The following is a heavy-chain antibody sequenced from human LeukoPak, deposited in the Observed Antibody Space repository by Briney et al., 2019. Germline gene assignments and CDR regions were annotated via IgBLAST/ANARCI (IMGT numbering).Heavy chain of an antibody. V-gene: IGHV4-38-2*02. J-gene: IGHJ4*02. CDR2: IYHSGST. CDR1: GYSIGSGYY. D-gene: IGHD4-17*01. Sequence: SETLSLTCTVSGYSIGSGYYWGWIRQPPGKGLEWIGSIYHSGSTYYNPSLKSRVTISVDTSKNQFSLKLSSVTAADTAVYYCARDQGPYGDYDYWGQGTLVTVSS. CDR3: ARDQGPYGDYDY.